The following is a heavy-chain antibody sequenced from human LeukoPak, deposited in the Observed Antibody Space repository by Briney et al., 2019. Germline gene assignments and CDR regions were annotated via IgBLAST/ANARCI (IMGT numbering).Heavy chain of an antibody. D-gene: IGHD3-16*01. CDR2: ISGYNTYT. CDR3: ARVRLAWGMETFDL. CDR1: NNTLSNNG. J-gene: IGHJ3*01. V-gene: IGHV1-18*01. Sequence: GASVKVSCKASNNTLSNNGISWVRKAPGQGLEWMGWISGYNTYTTYAQRFQDRVTMTKDTSTSTAYMEMRSLRSDDTAIYYCARVRLAWGMETFDLWGQGTMVTVFS.